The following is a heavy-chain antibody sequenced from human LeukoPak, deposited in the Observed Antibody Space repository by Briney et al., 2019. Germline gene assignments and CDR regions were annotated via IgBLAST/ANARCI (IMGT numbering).Heavy chain of an antibody. CDR2: IDHRGSS. CDR1: GESFSAYF. Sequence: PSETLSLTCAVHGESFSAYFWSWLRQVPGKGLEWLGEIDHRGSSNYNPPLKSRATISVDTSKNHFSLSLTSVTAADTAVYYWATRSSTLAAARCFDDWGQGTVVTVSS. D-gene: IGHD6-6*01. V-gene: IGHV4-34*01. J-gene: IGHJ4*03. CDR3: ATRSSTLAAARCFDD.